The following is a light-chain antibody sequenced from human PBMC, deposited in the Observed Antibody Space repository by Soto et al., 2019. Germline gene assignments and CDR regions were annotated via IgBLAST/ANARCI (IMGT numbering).Light chain of an antibody. CDR1: SSDVGGYNY. CDR2: EVS. J-gene: IGLJ2*01. V-gene: IGLV2-8*01. CDR3: ASYTGSDTLV. Sequence: QSALTQPPSASGSPGQSVTISCTGTSSDVGGYNYVSWYQQHPGKAPKLMIYEVSKRPSGVPDRLSGSKSGNTASLTVSGLQVEDEANYYCASYTGSDTLVFGGGTKVTVL.